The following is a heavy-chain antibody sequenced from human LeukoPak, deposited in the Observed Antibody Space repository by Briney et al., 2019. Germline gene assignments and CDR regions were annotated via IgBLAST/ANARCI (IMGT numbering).Heavy chain of an antibody. D-gene: IGHD4-17*01. CDR1: GYSISSGYY. J-gene: IGHJ4*02. V-gene: IGHV4-38-2*01. CDR3: AGHGLFDYGDRGVLDY. Sequence: PSETLSLTCAVSGYSISSGYYWGWIRKPPGKGVEWSGSIYHSGSTNYKPALKRGGTISVDTAKKQLCMEMSSVTAADTAVYYCAGHGLFDYGDRGVLDYWGQGTLVTVSS. CDR2: IYHSGST.